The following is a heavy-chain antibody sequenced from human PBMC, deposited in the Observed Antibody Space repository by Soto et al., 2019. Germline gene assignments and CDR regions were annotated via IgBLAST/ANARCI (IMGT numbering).Heavy chain of an antibody. D-gene: IGHD3-10*01. Sequence: PSETLSLTCTVSGGSISSSNYYWGWIRQPPGKGLEWIGSIYYSGSTYHNPSLKSRVTISVDTSKNLFSLKLTSVTAADTAVYYCARHFYGSGSTAYDYWGQGTLVTVS. J-gene: IGHJ4*02. CDR2: IYYSGST. CDR3: ARHFYGSGSTAYDY. CDR1: GGSISSSNYY. V-gene: IGHV4-39*01.